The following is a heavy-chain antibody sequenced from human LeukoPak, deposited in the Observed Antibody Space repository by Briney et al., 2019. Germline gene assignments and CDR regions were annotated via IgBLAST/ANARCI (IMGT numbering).Heavy chain of an antibody. CDR1: GGSISSGGYY. J-gene: IGHJ4*02. Sequence: SETLSLTCTVSGGSISSGGYYWSWIRQHPGKGLEWIGYIYYSGSTYYNPSLKSRVTISVDTSKKQFSLKLSSVTAADTAVYYCARARIAAAGTCDYFDYWGQGTLVTVSS. V-gene: IGHV4-31*03. CDR2: IYYSGST. CDR3: ARARIAAAGTCDYFDY. D-gene: IGHD6-13*01.